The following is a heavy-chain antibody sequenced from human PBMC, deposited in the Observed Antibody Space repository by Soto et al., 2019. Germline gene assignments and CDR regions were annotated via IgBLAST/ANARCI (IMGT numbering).Heavy chain of an antibody. CDR2: IKNSVAT. Sequence: DVQLVESGGGLVQPGGSLRLSCAASGFPVSNYFISWVRQAPGKGLECDSVIKNSVATDYADSVKGRFTISADNSRNTVFLQTNSVRAEDTAVYYCARDFFGVTASWVAFDVWGRGTTVTVSS. J-gene: IGHJ3*01. CDR3: ARDFFGVTASWVAFDV. CDR1: GFPVSNYF. V-gene: IGHV3-66*01. D-gene: IGHD2-21*02.